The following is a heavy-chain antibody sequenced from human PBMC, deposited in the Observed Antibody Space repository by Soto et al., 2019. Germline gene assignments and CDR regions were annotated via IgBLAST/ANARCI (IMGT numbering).Heavy chain of an antibody. CDR3: ALDRSGYYYYFDY. V-gene: IGHV4-4*02. J-gene: IGHJ4*02. CDR2: IYHSGST. CDR1: GGSISSSNW. Sequence: PSETLSLTCAVSGGSISSSNWWSWVRQPPGKGLEWIGEIYHSGSTNYNPSLKSRVTISVDKSKNQFSLKLSSVTAADTAVYYCALDRSGYYYYFDYCGQGPLVTVYS. D-gene: IGHD3-22*01.